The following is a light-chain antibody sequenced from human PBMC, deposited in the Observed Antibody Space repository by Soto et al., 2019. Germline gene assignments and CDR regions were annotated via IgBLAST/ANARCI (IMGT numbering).Light chain of an antibody. CDR1: QSVSSN. V-gene: IGKV3-15*01. CDR2: GAS. Sequence: EIVMTQSPATLSVSPGDRATLSCRASQSVSSNLAWYQQKPGQSPRLLIYGASTRATGIPARFSGSGSGTEFTLTISSLQSEDFAVYYCQQYNNWPALTFCGGTKVEIK. J-gene: IGKJ4*01. CDR3: QQYNNWPALT.